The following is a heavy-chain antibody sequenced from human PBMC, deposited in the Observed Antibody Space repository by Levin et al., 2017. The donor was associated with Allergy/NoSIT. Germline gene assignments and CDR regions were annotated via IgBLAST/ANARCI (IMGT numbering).Heavy chain of an antibody. Sequence: GSLRLSCAASGLTLSSHSMTWVRQGPGKGLDWVSYISSSSTIKYYADSVRGRFTILRDNDKNELYLQVNSLRADDTAVYYSATRRGGHLDVWGKGTTVIVSS. CDR3: ATRRGGHLDV. J-gene: IGHJ6*04. V-gene: IGHV3-48*01. CDR1: GLTLSSHS. CDR2: ISSSSTIK. D-gene: IGHD3-10*01.